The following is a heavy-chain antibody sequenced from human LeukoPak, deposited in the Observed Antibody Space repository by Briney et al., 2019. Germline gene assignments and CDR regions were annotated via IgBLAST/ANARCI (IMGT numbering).Heavy chain of an antibody. Sequence: GESLKISCKGSGYSFTSFWIAWVRQTPGKGLEWMGIIYPADSDITYSSSFQGQVTISANKSITTAYLQWSTLKASDTAIYYCARPYSNSHPGWMDVWGRGTTVTVSS. V-gene: IGHV5-51*01. J-gene: IGHJ6*03. CDR3: ARPYSNSHPGWMDV. CDR1: GYSFTSFW. CDR2: IYPADSDI. D-gene: IGHD6-6*01.